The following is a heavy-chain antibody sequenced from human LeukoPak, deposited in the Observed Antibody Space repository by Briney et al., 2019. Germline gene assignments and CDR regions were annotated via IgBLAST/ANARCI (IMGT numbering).Heavy chain of an antibody. Sequence: PGESLRLSCAASGFTFSDYYMSWIRQAPGKGLEWVSYISSSGSTIYYADSVKGRVTISRDNAKNSLYLQMNSLRAEDTAAYYCARDGRLWGSVHGDYWGQGTLVTVSS. CDR3: ARDGRLWGSVHGDY. D-gene: IGHD5-12*01. CDR1: GFTFSDYY. J-gene: IGHJ4*02. CDR2: ISSSGSTI. V-gene: IGHV3-11*01.